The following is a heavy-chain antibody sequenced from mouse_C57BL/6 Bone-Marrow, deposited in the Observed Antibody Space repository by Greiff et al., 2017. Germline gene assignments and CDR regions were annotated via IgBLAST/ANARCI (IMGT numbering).Heavy chain of an antibody. CDR1: GFTFSDYY. V-gene: IGHV5-16*02. Sequence: EVQLVESEGGLVQPGSSMKLSCTASGFTFSDYYMAWVRQVPEKGLEWVANINYDGSRTYYLDSLKGRFIISIDNATIIVYLQMSSLKSEDTAMYYCAREDRPWYFAVWGTGTTVTVSS. CDR3: AREDRPWYFAV. CDR2: INYDGSRT. J-gene: IGHJ1*03.